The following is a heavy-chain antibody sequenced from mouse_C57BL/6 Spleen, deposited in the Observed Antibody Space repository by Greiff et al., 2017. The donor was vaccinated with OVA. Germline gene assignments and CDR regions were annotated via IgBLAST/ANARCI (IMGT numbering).Heavy chain of an antibody. CDR1: GFTFSDYG. D-gene: IGHD1-1*01. CDR3: ARITTVVATYYFDY. V-gene: IGHV5-17*01. Sequence: DVMLVESGGGLVKPGGSLKLSCAASGFTFSDYGMHWVRQAPEKGLEWVAYISSGSSTIYYADTVKGRFTISRDNAKNTLFLQMTSLRSEDTAMYYCARITTVVATYYFDYWGQGTTLTVSS. CDR2: ISSGSSTI. J-gene: IGHJ2*01.